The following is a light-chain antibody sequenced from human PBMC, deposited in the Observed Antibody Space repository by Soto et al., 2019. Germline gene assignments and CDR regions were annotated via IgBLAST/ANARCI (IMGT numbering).Light chain of an antibody. V-gene: IGLV2-11*01. Sequence: QSALTQPRSVSGSPGQSVTISCTGTSSDVGGYNCVSWYQQHPGKAPKLMIYDVSKRPSGVPDRFSGSKSGNTASLTISGLQAEDEADYYCCSYAGSYVFGTGTRSPS. CDR2: DVS. CDR1: SSDVGGYNC. CDR3: CSYAGSYV. J-gene: IGLJ1*01.